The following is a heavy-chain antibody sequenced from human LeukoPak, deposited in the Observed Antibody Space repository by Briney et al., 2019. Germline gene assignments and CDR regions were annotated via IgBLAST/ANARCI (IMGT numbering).Heavy chain of an antibody. D-gene: IGHD6-19*01. Sequence: ASVKVSCKASGYTFTSYAMNWVRQAPGQGLEWMGWINTNAGNPTYAQGFTGRFVFSSDTSVSTAYLQISSLKAEDTAVYYFARGGYSSVGGYFDYWGQGTLVTVSS. V-gene: IGHV7-4-1*02. J-gene: IGHJ4*02. CDR3: ARGGYSSVGGYFDY. CDR2: INTNAGNP. CDR1: GYTFTSYA.